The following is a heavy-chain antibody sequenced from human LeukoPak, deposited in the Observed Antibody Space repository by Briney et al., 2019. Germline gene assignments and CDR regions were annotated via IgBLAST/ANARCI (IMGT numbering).Heavy chain of an antibody. Sequence: SETLSLTCTVSGGSISSYYWSWIRQPAGKGLEWIGRIYTSWSTKYNPSLKSRLTLFVDTSKNQFPLKARSWMAADTAVYYWAGVTSSLIVYRGQGTLVTVSS. J-gene: IGHJ4*02. CDR3: AGVTSSLIVY. D-gene: IGHD2-2*01. V-gene: IGHV4-4*07. CDR2: IYTSWST. CDR1: GGSISSYY.